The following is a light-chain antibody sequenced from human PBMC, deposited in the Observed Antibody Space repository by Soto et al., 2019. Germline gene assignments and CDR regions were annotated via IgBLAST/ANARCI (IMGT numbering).Light chain of an antibody. CDR2: GVS. CDR1: SSDVGGSDY. Sequence: QSALTQPASVSGSPGQSITVSCTGSSSDVGGSDYISWYQQHPGKAPRLIIYGVSDRPSGVSSRFSGSKSGNTASLTISGLQPEDEAHYYCTSYKRGPLYVFGTGTNLTVL. CDR3: TSYKRGPLYV. V-gene: IGLV2-14*03. J-gene: IGLJ1*01.